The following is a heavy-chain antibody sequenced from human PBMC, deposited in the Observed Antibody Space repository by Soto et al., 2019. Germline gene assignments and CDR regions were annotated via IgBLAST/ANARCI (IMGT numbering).Heavy chain of an antibody. Sequence: ASVKVSCKASGYTFTSYGISWVRQAPGQGLEWMGWISAYNGNTNYAQKLQGRVTMTTDTSTSTAYMELRSLRSDDTAVYYCARSTKNFYSGSSARLFSWFDPWGQGTLVTVSS. D-gene: IGHD1-26*01. V-gene: IGHV1-18*01. CDR1: GYTFTSYG. CDR2: ISAYNGNT. CDR3: ARSTKNFYSGSSARLFSWFDP. J-gene: IGHJ5*02.